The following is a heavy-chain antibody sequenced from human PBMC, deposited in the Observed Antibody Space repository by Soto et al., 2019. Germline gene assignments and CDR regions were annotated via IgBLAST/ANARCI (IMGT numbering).Heavy chain of an antibody. CDR1: GYSFTSYW. V-gene: IGHV5-10-1*01. Sequence: PGESLKISCKGSGYSFTSYWISWVRQMPGKGLEWMGRIDPSDSYTNYSPSFQGHVTISADKSISTAYLQWSSLKASDTAMYYCARGLAYSQRDYYGMDVWGQGTTVTVSS. CDR3: ARGLAYSQRDYYGMDV. CDR2: IDPSDSYT. D-gene: IGHD2-15*01. J-gene: IGHJ6*02.